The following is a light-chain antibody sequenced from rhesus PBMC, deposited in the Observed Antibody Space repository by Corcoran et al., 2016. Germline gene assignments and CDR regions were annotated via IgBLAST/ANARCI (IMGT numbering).Light chain of an antibody. CDR2: AAS. J-gene: IGKJ2*01. CDR3: QQRNTYPHN. V-gene: IGKV1-33*01. CDR1: QGISNA. Sequence: DIQMTQSPSSLSASVGDKVTITCRASQGISNALAWYQQKPGKAPRLLIYAASILQGWVPSRFSGSGYGTEFTLTISSLQPEDFAVYYCQQRNTYPHNVGQVTKVEIK.